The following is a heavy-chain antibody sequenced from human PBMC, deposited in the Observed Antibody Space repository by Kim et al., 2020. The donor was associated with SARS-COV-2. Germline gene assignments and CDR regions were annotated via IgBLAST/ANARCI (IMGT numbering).Heavy chain of an antibody. CDR2: IYHSGST. Sequence: SETLSLTCTVSGYSISSGYYWGWIRQPPGKGLEWIGSIYHSGSTYYNPSLKSRVTISVDTSKNQFSLKLSSVTAADTAVYYCARVGRGDYVSNWFDPWGQGTLVTVSS. V-gene: IGHV4-38-2*02. CDR1: GYSISSGYY. D-gene: IGHD4-17*01. J-gene: IGHJ5*02. CDR3: ARVGRGDYVSNWFDP.